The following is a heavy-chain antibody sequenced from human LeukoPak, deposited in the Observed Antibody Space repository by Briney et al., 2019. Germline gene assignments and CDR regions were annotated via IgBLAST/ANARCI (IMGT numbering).Heavy chain of an antibody. Sequence: ASVKVSCKASGGTFSSYAISWVRQAPGQGLEWMGRIIPILGIANYAQKFQGRVTITADKSTSTAYMELSSPRSEDTAVYYCARSRSQWLVRGRYYFDYWGQGTLVTVSS. CDR3: ARSRSQWLVRGRYYFDY. J-gene: IGHJ4*02. D-gene: IGHD6-19*01. V-gene: IGHV1-69*04. CDR2: IIPILGIA. CDR1: GGTFSSYA.